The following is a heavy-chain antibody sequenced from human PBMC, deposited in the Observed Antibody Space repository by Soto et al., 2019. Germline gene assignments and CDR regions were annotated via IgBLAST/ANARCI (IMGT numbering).Heavy chain of an antibody. CDR2: ISSSGGAI. Sequence: GGSLRLSCAASGFIFSDYYMSWIRQAPGKGLEGISYISSSGGAIYHADSVKGRFTISRDNAKNSLYLQMNGLRAEDTAVYYCAGDLKPREALAPYYFDYWGQGTLVTVSS. V-gene: IGHV3-11*01. J-gene: IGHJ4*02. D-gene: IGHD1-1*01. CDR1: GFIFSDYY. CDR3: AGDLKPREALAPYYFDY.